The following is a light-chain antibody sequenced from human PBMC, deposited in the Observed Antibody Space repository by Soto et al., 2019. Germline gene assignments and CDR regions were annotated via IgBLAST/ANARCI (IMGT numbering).Light chain of an antibody. CDR1: QEISID. Sequence: DIQMTQSPSSLSASVGDRVTITCRATQEISIDLNWYPQKPGKAPTLLISAASRLQSGVPSRFNGRGAGTDFTLNISSLQPEDFATYFCHQSYSTPYTFGQGTRLEVQ. CDR2: AAS. J-gene: IGKJ2*01. V-gene: IGKV1-39*01. CDR3: HQSYSTPYT.